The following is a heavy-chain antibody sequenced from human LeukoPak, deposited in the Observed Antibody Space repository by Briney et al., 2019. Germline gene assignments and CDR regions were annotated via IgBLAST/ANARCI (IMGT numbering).Heavy chain of an antibody. D-gene: IGHD3-3*01. CDR3: AGGYDFWSGYTPLDY. J-gene: IGHJ4*02. Sequence: PSETLSLTCTVSGGSISSYYWSWIRQPPGKGLEWVGYIYYSGSTNYNPSLKSRVTISVDTSKNQFSLKLSSVTAADTAVYYCAGGYDFWSGYTPLDYWGQGTLVTVSS. CDR2: IYYSGST. V-gene: IGHV4-59*01. CDR1: GGSISSYY.